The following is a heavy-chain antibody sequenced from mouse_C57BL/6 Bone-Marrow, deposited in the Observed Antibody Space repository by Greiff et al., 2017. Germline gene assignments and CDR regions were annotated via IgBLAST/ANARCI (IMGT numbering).Heavy chain of an antibody. CDR3: ARLTAWFDD. V-gene: IGHV1-64*01. J-gene: IGHJ3*01. CDR2: IHPNSGST. Sequence: QVHVKQPGAELVKPGASVKLSCKASGYTFTSYWMHWVKQRPGQGLEWIGMIHPNSGSTNYNEKFKSKATLTVDKSSSTAYMQLSSLTSEDSAVYYCARLTAWFDDWGQGTLVTGSA. CDR1: GYTFTSYW.